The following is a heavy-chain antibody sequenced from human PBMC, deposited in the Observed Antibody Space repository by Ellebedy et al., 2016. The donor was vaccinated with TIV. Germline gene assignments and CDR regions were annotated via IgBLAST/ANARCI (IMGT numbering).Heavy chain of an antibody. CDR2: ISWNSGSI. CDR1: GFTFDDYA. CDR3: AKGPRSGSYYIDY. J-gene: IGHJ4*02. V-gene: IGHV3-9*01. D-gene: IGHD1-26*01. Sequence: SLKISXAASGFTFDDYAMHWVRQAPGKGLEWVSGISWNSGSIGYADSVKGRFTISRDNAKNSLYLQMNSLRAEDTALYYCAKGPRSGSYYIDYWGQGTLVTVSS.